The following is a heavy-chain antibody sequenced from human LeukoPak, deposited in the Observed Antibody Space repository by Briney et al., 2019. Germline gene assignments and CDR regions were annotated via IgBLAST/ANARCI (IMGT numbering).Heavy chain of an antibody. Sequence: GGSLRLSCAASGFRFINYAMSWVRQAPGKGLEWLSAITSSGDSTYYADSVKGRFTISRDNSKNTLYMQMNSLRAEDTAVYYCAKSGSYWDYWGQGILVTVSS. D-gene: IGHD1-26*01. CDR1: GFRFINYA. V-gene: IGHV3-23*01. J-gene: IGHJ4*02. CDR2: ITSSGDST. CDR3: AKSGSYWDY.